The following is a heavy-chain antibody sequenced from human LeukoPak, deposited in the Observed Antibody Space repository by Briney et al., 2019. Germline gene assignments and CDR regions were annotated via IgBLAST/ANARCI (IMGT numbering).Heavy chain of an antibody. CDR1: GGTFSSYA. J-gene: IGHJ5*02. CDR3: AREGGDDYGGKAEWFDP. CDR2: IIPIFGTA. Sequence: SVKVSCKASGGTFSSYAISWVRQAPGQGLEWMGRIIPIFGTANYAQKFQGRVTITTDESTSTAYMELSSLRSDDTAVYYCAREGGDDYGGKAEWFDPWGQGTLVTVSS. D-gene: IGHD4-23*01. V-gene: IGHV1-69*05.